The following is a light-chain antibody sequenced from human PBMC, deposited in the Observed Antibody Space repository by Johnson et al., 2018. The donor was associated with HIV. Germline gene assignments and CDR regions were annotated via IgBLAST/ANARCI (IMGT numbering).Light chain of an antibody. CDR1: SSNIGNNY. J-gene: IGLJ1*01. Sequence: QSVLSQPPSVSAAPGQKVTISCSGSSSNIGNNYVSWYQQFPGTAPKLLIYENHKRPSGIPDRFSGSKSGTSATLGITGLQTGDEADYYCGTWDASLSVNVFGPGTKVTVL. CDR2: ENH. CDR3: GTWDASLSVNV. V-gene: IGLV1-51*02.